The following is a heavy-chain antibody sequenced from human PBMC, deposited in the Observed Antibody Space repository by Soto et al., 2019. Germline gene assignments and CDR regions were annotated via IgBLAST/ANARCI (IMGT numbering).Heavy chain of an antibody. D-gene: IGHD2-15*01. J-gene: IGHJ4*02. CDR3: ARRIQLDY. V-gene: IGHV4-59*01. CDR2: ISSSGST. CDR1: GGSISSYY. Sequence: QVQLQESGPGLVKPSETLSLTCTVSGGSISSYYWSWIRQPPGKRLEGFGHISSSGSTSYNPSLKSRVSISMNTSKTQFSLNLGSVTAADSAVYYCARRIQLDYWGQGTLVTASS.